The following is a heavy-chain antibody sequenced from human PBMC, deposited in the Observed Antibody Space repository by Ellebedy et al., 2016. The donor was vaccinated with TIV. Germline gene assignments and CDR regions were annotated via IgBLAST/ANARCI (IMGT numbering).Heavy chain of an antibody. D-gene: IGHD1-1*01. CDR1: GFTLSSYI. J-gene: IGHJ4*02. Sequence: GESLKISCAASGFTLSSYIMHWVRQAPGKGLEWVAMISNDGTGEFYADSVKGRFSIYRDNSENTVYLQMNSLRAEDTAVYYCAKDLAAGTTLRLDYWGQGTLVTVSS. V-gene: IGHV3-30-3*01. CDR3: AKDLAAGTTLRLDY. CDR2: ISNDGTGE.